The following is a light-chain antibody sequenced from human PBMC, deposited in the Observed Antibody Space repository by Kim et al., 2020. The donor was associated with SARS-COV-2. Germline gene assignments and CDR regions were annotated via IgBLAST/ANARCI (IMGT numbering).Light chain of an antibody. CDR2: QDT. V-gene: IGLV3-1*01. CDR3: QAWDSNTAV. CDR1: KLEDRY. Sequence: SYELTQPPSVSVSPGQTATLTCSGDKLEDRYVCWFQQKPGQSPLLVTSQDTKRPSGIPERFSGSNSGNTATLTISGTQATDEADYFCQAWDSNTAVFGGGTQLTVL. J-gene: IGLJ2*01.